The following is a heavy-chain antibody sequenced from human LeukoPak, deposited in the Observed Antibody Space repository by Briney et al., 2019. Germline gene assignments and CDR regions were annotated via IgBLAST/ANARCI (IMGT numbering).Heavy chain of an antibody. V-gene: IGHV4-4*02. CDR1: GGSISSSNW. CDR2: IYHSGST. Sequence: PSETLPLTCAVSGGSISSSNWWSWVRQPPGKGLEWIGEIYHSGSTSYNPSLKSRVTISVDKSKNQFSLKLSSVTAADTAVYYCATAAASRSNYYFDYWGQGTLVTVSS. D-gene: IGHD6-13*01. CDR3: ATAAASRSNYYFDY. J-gene: IGHJ4*02.